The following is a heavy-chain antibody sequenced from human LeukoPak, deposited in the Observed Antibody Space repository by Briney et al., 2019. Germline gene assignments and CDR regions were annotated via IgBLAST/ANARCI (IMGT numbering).Heavy chain of an antibody. J-gene: IGHJ6*03. D-gene: IGHD6-6*01. V-gene: IGHV4-31*03. CDR2: IYYSGST. CDR3: ARERKISAARPEYYYYYYMDV. Sequence: SETLSLTCTVSGRSISSAGYYWRWIRQHPGKGLEWIGYIYYSGSTYYNPSLKSRVTISVDTSKNQFSLKLSSVTAADTAVYYCARERKISAARPEYYYYYYMDVWGKGTTVTVSS. CDR1: GRSISSAGYY.